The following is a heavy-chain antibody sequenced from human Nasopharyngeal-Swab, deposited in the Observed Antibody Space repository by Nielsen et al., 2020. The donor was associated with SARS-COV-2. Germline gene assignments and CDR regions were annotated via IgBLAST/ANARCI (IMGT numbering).Heavy chain of an antibody. J-gene: IGHJ6*02. CDR2: ISGSGQST. CDR3: AKHRDCSSTGCWGGYFYYAMDV. V-gene: IGHV3-23*01. Sequence: VRQAPGKGLEWVSAISGSGQSTYYADSVKGRFTISRDNSKNTLYLQMNSLRVEDTAIYYCAKHRDCSSTGCWGGYFYYAMDVWGQGTTVTVSS. D-gene: IGHD2-2*01.